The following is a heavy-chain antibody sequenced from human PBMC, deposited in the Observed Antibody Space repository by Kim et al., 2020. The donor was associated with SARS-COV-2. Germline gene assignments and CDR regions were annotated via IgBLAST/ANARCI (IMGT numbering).Heavy chain of an antibody. CDR2: ISAYDHKT. D-gene: IGHD1-26*01. CDR1: GYPFTSYG. V-gene: IGHV1-18*01. J-gene: IGHJ6*03. Sequence: ASVKVSCKASGYPFTSYGIGWVRQAPGQGLEWMGWISAYDHKTQYAQKLQGRVTMTTDTSTSTAYMELRSLRSDDTAVYYCARDIKATTADYYYYMDVWGRGTTVTVSS. CDR3: ARDIKATTADYYYYMDV.